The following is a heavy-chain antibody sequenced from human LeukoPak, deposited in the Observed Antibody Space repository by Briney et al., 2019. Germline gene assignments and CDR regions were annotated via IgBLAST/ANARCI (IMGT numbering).Heavy chain of an antibody. J-gene: IGHJ6*03. CDR3: ARVIEQWLENLGYYYYMDV. V-gene: IGHV1-69*13. CDR1: GGTFSSYA. CDR2: IIPIFGTA. Sequence: SVKVSCKASGGTFSSYAISWVRQAPGQGVEWMGGIIPIFGTANYAQKFQGRVTITADESTSTAYMELSSLRSEDTAVYYCARVIEQWLENLGYYYYMDVWGKGTTVTVSS. D-gene: IGHD6-19*01.